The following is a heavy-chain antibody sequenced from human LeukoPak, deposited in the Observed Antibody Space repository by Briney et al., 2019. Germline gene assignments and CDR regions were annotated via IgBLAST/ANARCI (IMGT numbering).Heavy chain of an antibody. CDR1: GGSISSYY. Sequence: SETLSLTCTVSGGSISSYYWSWIRQPPGKGLEWIGYIYYSGSTNYNPSLKSRVTISVDTSKNQFSLKLSSVTAADTAVYYCARDRSLDYWGQGTLVTVSS. D-gene: IGHD1-26*01. CDR3: ARDRSLDY. J-gene: IGHJ4*02. V-gene: IGHV4-59*01. CDR2: IYYSGST.